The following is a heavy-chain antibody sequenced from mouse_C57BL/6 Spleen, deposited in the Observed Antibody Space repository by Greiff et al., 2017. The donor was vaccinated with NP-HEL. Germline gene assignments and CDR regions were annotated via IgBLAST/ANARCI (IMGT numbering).Heavy chain of an antibody. CDR1: GFTFSDYY. J-gene: IGHJ4*01. D-gene: IGHD1-1*01. V-gene: IGHV5-12*01. Sequence: EVHLVESGGGLVQPGGSLKLSCAASGFTFSDYYMYWVRQTPEKRLEWVAYISNGGGSTYYPDTVKGRFTISRDNAKNTLYLQMSRLKSEDTAMYYCARGLLYYGSSLYAMDYWGQGTSVTVSS. CDR3: ARGLLYYGSSLYAMDY. CDR2: ISNGGGST.